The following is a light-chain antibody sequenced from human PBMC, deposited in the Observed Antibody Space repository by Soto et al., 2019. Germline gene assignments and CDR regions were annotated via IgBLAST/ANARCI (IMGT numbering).Light chain of an antibody. J-gene: IGKJ1*01. CDR1: QSVNSNY. Sequence: EIVLTQSPGTLSLSPGERATLSCRASQSVNSNYLAWYQQKPGQGPRLLMYGASSRATGIPDRFSASGSGTDFTLTISRLEPEDFAVYYCQQYDNSLRTFGQGTKVEIK. CDR2: GAS. V-gene: IGKV3-20*01. CDR3: QQYDNSLRT.